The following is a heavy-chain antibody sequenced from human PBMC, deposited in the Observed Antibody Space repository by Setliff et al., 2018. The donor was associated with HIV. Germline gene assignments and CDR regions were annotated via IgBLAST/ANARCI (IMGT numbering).Heavy chain of an antibody. J-gene: IGHJ5*02. D-gene: IGHD5-12*01. Sequence: SVKVSCKASGGTFSSYAFNWVRQAPGQGLEWMGGIIPIFNTANYAQKFQGRVTITADGSTSTAFMELSSLRFEDTATYYCARDQATGYEKVWFSWIDPWGQGTLVTVSS. CDR3: ARDQATGYEKVWFSWIDP. V-gene: IGHV1-69*13. CDR1: GGTFSSYA. CDR2: IIPIFNTA.